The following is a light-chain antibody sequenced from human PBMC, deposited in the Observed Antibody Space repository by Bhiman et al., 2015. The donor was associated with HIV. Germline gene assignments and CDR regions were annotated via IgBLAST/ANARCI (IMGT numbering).Light chain of an antibody. CDR2: RNN. CDR1: SSNIGINY. CDR3: AAWDDSLSGWV. J-gene: IGLJ3*02. Sequence: QSVLTQPPSASGTPGQRVTISCSGSSSNIGINYVYWYQHLPGTTPKLLIYRNNQRPSGVPDRFSGSKSGTSASLAISGLRSEDEADYYCAAWDDSLSGWVFGGGTKLTVL. V-gene: IGLV1-47*01.